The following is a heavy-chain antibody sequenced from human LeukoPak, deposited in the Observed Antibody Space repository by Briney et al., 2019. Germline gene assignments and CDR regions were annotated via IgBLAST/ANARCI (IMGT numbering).Heavy chain of an antibody. CDR2: ISGSGNTT. V-gene: IGHV3-23*01. CDR1: GFTFSIYD. D-gene: IGHD2-15*01. J-gene: IGHJ4*02. Sequence: PWGSLSLSCAAYGFTFSIYDMSWVRQAPGKGLEWVSAISGSGNTTYYADSVKGRFTISRDNSKNTLYLQMNSLRAEDTAVYYCAKTSVGEGRIIASGYFDKWGQGTLVTVSS. CDR3: AKTSVGEGRIIASGYFDK.